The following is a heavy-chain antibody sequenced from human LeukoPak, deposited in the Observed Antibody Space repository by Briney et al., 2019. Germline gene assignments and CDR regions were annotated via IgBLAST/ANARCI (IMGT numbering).Heavy chain of an antibody. CDR2: IYYSGST. Sequence: SETLSLTCTVSGGSISSYYWSWIRQPPGKGLEWIGYIYYSGSTNYNPSLKSRVTISVDTSKNQFSLKLSSVTAADTAVYYCARGGRFLEWLLGFDPWGQGTLVTVSS. CDR3: ARGGRFLEWLLGFDP. V-gene: IGHV4-59*01. D-gene: IGHD3-3*01. J-gene: IGHJ5*02. CDR1: GGSISSYY.